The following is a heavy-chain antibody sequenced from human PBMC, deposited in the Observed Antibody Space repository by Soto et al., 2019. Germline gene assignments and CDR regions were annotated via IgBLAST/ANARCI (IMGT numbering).Heavy chain of an antibody. V-gene: IGHV3-33*01. Sequence: QPGGSLRLSCAASGFSFSSYGMHWVRQAPGKGLEWVAVIWYDGSNKYYADSVKGRFTISRDNSKNTLYLQMNSLRAEDTAVYYCARLKDNYYRSVGDFFPSNCNYGMDVWGQETRGT. CDR1: GFSFSSYG. D-gene: IGHD3-10*01. CDR3: ARLKDNYYRSVGDFFPSNCNYGMDV. CDR2: IWYDGSNK. J-gene: IGHJ6*01.